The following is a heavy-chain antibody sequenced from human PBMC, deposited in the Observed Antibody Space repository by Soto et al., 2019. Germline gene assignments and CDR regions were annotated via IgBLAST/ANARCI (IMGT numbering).Heavy chain of an antibody. Sequence: GGSLRLSXAASGFTFSSYDMYWVRQAPGKGLEWVAVISDDGSNKYYGDSVKGRFTISRDNSKNTLYLQMNSLRAEDTAVYYCAKNYYDSTGQNWFDPWGQGTLVTVSS. J-gene: IGHJ5*02. V-gene: IGHV3-30*18. D-gene: IGHD3-22*01. CDR3: AKNYYDSTGQNWFDP. CDR1: GFTFSSYD. CDR2: ISDDGSNK.